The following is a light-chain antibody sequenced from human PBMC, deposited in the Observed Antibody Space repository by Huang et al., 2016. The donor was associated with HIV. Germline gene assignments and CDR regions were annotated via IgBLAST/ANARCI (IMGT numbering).Light chain of an antibody. V-gene: IGKV3-15*01. Sequence: EIVMTQSPATLSVSPGERATFSCRASQSVSSNLAWYQQKPGQAPRLLIYGASTRATGIPDRFSGSGSGTEFTLTISSLQSEDFAVYYCQQYNNWPLTFGGGTKVEIK. CDR1: QSVSSN. CDR2: GAS. J-gene: IGKJ4*01. CDR3: QQYNNWPLT.